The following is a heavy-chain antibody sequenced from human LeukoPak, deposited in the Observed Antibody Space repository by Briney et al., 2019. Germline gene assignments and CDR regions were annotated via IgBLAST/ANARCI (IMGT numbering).Heavy chain of an antibody. CDR1: GFTFSSYS. D-gene: IGHD1-26*01. V-gene: IGHV3-48*01. CDR2: ISSSSSTM. CDR3: ARAQSIVGATHPDADAFDI. Sequence: GGSLRLSCAASGFTFSSYSMNWVRQAPGKGLEWVSYISSSSSTMYYADSVKGRFTISRDNAKNSLYLQMNSLRAEDTAVYYCARAQSIVGATHPDADAFDIWGQGTMVTVSS. J-gene: IGHJ3*02.